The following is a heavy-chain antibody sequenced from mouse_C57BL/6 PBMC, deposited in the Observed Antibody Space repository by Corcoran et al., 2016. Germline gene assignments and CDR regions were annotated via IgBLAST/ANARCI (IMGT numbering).Heavy chain of an antibody. D-gene: IGHD1-1*01. J-gene: IGHJ2*01. CDR2: IYPGDGDT. CDR1: GYAFSSYW. CDR3: ARQNTTEYFDY. V-gene: IGHV1-80*01. Sequence: QVQLQQSGAELVKPGASVKISCKASGYAFSSYWMNWVKQRPGKGLEWIGQIYPGDGDTNYNGKFKGKATLTADKSSSTAYMQLSSLTSEDSAVYFCARQNTTEYFDYWGQGTTLTVSS.